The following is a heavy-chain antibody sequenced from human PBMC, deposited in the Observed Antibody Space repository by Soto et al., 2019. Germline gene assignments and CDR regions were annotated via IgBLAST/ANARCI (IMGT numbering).Heavy chain of an antibody. Sequence: PGGSLRLSCAASVFTFDDYAMHCVRQSPGKDLKWVSGMSWNIGSIGYADSVKGRFTISKDSAKNSPYLQMNSLRAEDTALYYCAKVLHSSSWYYFDYWGQGTLVTVSS. CDR2: MSWNIGSI. J-gene: IGHJ4*02. V-gene: IGHV3-9*01. CDR1: VFTFDDYA. CDR3: AKVLHSSSWYYFDY. D-gene: IGHD6-13*01.